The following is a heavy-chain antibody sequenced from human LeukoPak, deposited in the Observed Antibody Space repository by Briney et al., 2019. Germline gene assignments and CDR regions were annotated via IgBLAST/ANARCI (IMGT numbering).Heavy chain of an antibody. D-gene: IGHD3-10*01. CDR1: GFTFSDYF. J-gene: IGHJ3*02. V-gene: IGHV3-23*01. CDR3: AKASLLYDAFDI. CDR2: ISGSGGST. Sequence: GGSLRLSCVASGFTFSDYFMSWIRQAPGKGLEWVSAISGSGGSTYYADSVKGRFTISRDNSKNTLYLQMNSLRAEDTAVYYCAKASLLYDAFDIWGQGTMVTVSS.